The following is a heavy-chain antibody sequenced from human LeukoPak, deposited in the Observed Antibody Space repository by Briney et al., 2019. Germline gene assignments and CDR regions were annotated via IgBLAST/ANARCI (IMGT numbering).Heavy chain of an antibody. D-gene: IGHD3-22*01. CDR3: ASNNYYDSSGYYWGILNDY. V-gene: IGHV1-69*05. CDR1: GGTFSSYA. CDR2: IIPIFGTA. J-gene: IGHJ4*02. Sequence: SVKVSCKASGGTFSSYAISWVRQAPGQGLEWMGGIIPIFGTANYARKFQGRVTITTDESTSTAYMELSSLRSEDTAVYYCASNNYYDSSGYYWGILNDYWGQGTLVTVSS.